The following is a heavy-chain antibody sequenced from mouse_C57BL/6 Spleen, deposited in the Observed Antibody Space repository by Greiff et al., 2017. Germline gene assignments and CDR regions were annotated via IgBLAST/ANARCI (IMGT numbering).Heavy chain of an antibody. Sequence: QVQLKQSGPELVKPGASVKISCKASGYSFTSYYIHWVKQRPGQGLEWIGWIYPGSGNTKYNEKFKGKATLTADTSSSTAYMQLSSLTSEDSAVYYCARWGTTDYAMDYWGQGTSVTVSS. D-gene: IGHD1-1*01. CDR2: IYPGSGNT. CDR3: ARWGTTDYAMDY. V-gene: IGHV1-66*01. J-gene: IGHJ4*01. CDR1: GYSFTSYY.